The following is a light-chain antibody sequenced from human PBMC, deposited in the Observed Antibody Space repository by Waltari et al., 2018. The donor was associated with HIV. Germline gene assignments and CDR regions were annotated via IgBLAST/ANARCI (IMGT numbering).Light chain of an antibody. Sequence: QSVLTPPPSASGTPGQWVSISCSGSSSNIGSNIVTWFQQFPGTAPKVLIYKNDQRPSGVPDRFSGSKSGTSASLAISGLQSEDEADYYCAAWDDSLNGPNWVFGGGTKLTVL. CDR1: SSNIGSNI. J-gene: IGLJ3*02. V-gene: IGLV1-44*01. CDR3: AAWDDSLNGPNWV. CDR2: KND.